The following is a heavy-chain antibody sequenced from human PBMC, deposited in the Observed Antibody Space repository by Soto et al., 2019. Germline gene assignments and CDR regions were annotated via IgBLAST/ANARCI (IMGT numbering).Heavy chain of an antibody. CDR1: GFTFSSYA. CDR3: AKWPDSSSSEVP. CDR2: ISGSGGST. Sequence: GVSLRLSCADSGFTFSSYAMSWVRQAPGKGLEWVSAISGSGGSTYYADSVKGRFTISRDNSKNTLYLQMNSLRAEDTAVYYCAKWPDSSSSEVPWGQGTLVTVSS. D-gene: IGHD6-13*01. V-gene: IGHV3-23*01. J-gene: IGHJ5*02.